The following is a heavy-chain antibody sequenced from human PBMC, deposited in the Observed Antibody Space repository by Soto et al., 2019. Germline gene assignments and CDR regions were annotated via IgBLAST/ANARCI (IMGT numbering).Heavy chain of an antibody. V-gene: IGHV3-30*04. CDR2: ISYDGSVD. CDR1: GFSIANFG. CDR3: ARDLRGYNYGPLEY. D-gene: IGHD5-12*01. Sequence: QVHLVESGGGVVQPGRSLRLSCAASGFSIANFGFHWVRQAPGKGLEWVALISYDGSVDYYGDSVRGRFTTSRDNSKNTLYLHMNSLRSEDTAVYYCARDLRGYNYGPLEYWGQGTLVTVSS. J-gene: IGHJ4*02.